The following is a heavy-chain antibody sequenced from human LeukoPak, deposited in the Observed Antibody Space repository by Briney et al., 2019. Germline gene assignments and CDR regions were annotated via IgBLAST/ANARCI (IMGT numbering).Heavy chain of an antibody. CDR3: ATVAGYYYYYYMDV. V-gene: IGHV1-69*05. CDR1: GGTFSSYA. Sequence: SVKVSCXASGGTFSSYAISWVRQAPGQGLEWMGGIIPIFGTANYAQKFQGRVTITTDESTSTAYMELSNLRSEDTAVYYCATVAGYYYYYYMDVWGKGTTVTVSS. D-gene: IGHD6-19*01. J-gene: IGHJ6*03. CDR2: IIPIFGTA.